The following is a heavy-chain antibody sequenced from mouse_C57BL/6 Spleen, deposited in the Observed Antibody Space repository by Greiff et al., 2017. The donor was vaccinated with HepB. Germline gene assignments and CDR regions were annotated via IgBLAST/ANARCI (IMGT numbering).Heavy chain of an antibody. CDR3: ARYGGYYGNWYFDV. J-gene: IGHJ1*03. D-gene: IGHD2-3*01. Sequence: VQLQQPGAELVRPGSSVKLSCKASGYTFTSYWMHWVKQRPIQGLEWIGNIDPSDSETHYNQKFKDKATLTVDKSSSTAYMQLSSLTSEDSAVYYCARYGGYYGNWYFDVWGTGTTVTVSS. CDR1: GYTFTSYW. CDR2: IDPSDSET. V-gene: IGHV1-52*01.